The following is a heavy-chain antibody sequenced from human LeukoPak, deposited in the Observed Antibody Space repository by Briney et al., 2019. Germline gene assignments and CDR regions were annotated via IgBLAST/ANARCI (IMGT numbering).Heavy chain of an antibody. J-gene: IGHJ6*03. D-gene: IGHD3-10*01. CDR1: GYTFTGYY. Sequence: SVKVSRKASGYTFTGYYMHWVRQAAGQGLEWLGWMNPYSGGTNYAQKFQGRVTMTPDTSISTAYMELSRLRSDDTAVYYCARSGGDIWFGELSSYYYYMDVWGKGTTVTVSS. CDR2: MNPYSGGT. V-gene: IGHV1-2*02. CDR3: ARSGGDIWFGELSSYYYYMDV.